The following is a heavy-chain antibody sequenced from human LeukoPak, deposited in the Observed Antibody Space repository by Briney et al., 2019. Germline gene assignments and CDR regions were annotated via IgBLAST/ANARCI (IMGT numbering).Heavy chain of an antibody. CDR3: AKDRYYDSSGYLEG. J-gene: IGHJ4*02. CDR1: GFTFDDYA. D-gene: IGHD3-22*01. Sequence: GGSLRLSCAASGFTFDDYAMHWVRQAPGKGLEWVSLISGDGGSTYYADSVRGRFTISRDNSKNSLYLQMNSLRTEDTALYYCAKDRYYDSSGYLEGWGQGTLVTVSS. V-gene: IGHV3-43*02. CDR2: ISGDGGST.